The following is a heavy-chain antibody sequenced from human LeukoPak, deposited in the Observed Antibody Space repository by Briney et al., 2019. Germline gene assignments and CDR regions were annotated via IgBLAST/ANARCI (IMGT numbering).Heavy chain of an antibody. CDR3: ARGPNGNWSGLDF. D-gene: IGHD1-1*01. V-gene: IGHV3-74*01. Sequence: GGSLRLSCTASGFSFSGHWMHWARQLPGKGLVWVSRISPTGSTTSYADSVKGRFTVSRDNAKNTLYLQVNNLRAEDTAVYYCARGPNGNWSGLDFWGQGTLLTVSS. J-gene: IGHJ4*02. CDR1: GFSFSGHW. CDR2: ISPTGSTT.